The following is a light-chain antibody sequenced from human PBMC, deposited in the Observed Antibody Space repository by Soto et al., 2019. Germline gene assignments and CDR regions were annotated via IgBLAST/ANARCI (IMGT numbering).Light chain of an antibody. CDR3: QQRSNWPPVT. CDR2: ESS. V-gene: IGKV3-11*01. Sequence: EIVLTQSPATLSLSPGERATLSCRASQSVSSYLAWYQQKPGQASRRLIYESSNRATGIPARFSGSGAGTDFTLTISSLEPEDFAIYYCQQRSNWPPVTFGGGTKVQSK. CDR1: QSVSSY. J-gene: IGKJ4*01.